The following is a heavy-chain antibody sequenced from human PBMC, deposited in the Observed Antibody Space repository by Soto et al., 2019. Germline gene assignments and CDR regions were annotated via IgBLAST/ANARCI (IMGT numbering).Heavy chain of an antibody. CDR1: GFTFSSYA. CDR2: ISGSGGST. Sequence: GGSLRLSCAASGFTFSSYAMSWVRQAPGKGLEWVSAISGSGGSTYYADSVKGRFTISRDNSKNTLYLQMNSLRAEDTAVYYCAKGTKNWYSSGCHDYGGKGTLVTVPS. D-gene: IGHD6-19*01. CDR3: AKGTKNWYSSGCHDY. J-gene: IGHJ4*02. V-gene: IGHV3-23*01.